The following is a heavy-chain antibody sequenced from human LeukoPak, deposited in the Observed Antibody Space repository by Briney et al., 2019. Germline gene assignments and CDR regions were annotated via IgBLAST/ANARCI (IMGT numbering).Heavy chain of an antibody. V-gene: IGHV4-59*01. Sequence: SETLSLTCTASGGSFTSYYWSWIRQPPGKGLEWIGYIYYSGSTNYNPSLESRVTISVDTSKNQFSLKLSSVTAADTAVYYCARGADARTTVPFDIWGQGTMVTVSS. J-gene: IGHJ3*02. CDR1: GGSFTSYY. CDR3: ARGADARTTVPFDI. D-gene: IGHD4-17*01. CDR2: IYYSGST.